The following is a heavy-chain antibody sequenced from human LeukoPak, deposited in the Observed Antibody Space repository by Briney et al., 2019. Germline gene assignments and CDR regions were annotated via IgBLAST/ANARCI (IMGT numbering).Heavy chain of an antibody. J-gene: IGHJ6*04. CDR2: ISYDGSNK. V-gene: IGHV3-30*03. CDR3: ARAPPVEWWLYGMDV. Sequence: KTGGSLRLSCAASGFTFSSYGMHWVRQAPGKGLEWVAVISYDGSNKYYADSVKGRFTISRDNSKNTLHLQMNSLRAEDTAVYYCARAPPVEWWLYGMDVWGKGTTVTVSS. CDR1: GFTFSSYG. D-gene: IGHD3-3*01.